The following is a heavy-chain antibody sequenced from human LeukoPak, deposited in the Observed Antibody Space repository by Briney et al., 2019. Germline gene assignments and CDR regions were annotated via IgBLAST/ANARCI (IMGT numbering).Heavy chain of an antibody. Sequence: ASVKVSFKASGCTFSSYAISSLRQAPGQGLDWMGGIITIFCTSNIAQKFQGRGTITADKSTSTAYMELSSLRSEDTAVYYCARVRDPIAAAGRANDAFDIWGQGKMVIVCS. CDR3: ARVRDPIAAAGRANDAFDI. CDR1: GCTFSSYA. CDR2: IITIFCTS. D-gene: IGHD6-13*01. J-gene: IGHJ3*02. V-gene: IGHV1-69*06.